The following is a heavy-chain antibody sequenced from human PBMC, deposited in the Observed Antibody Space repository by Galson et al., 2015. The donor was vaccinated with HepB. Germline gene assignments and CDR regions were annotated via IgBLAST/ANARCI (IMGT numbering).Heavy chain of an antibody. Sequence: SVKVSCKASGDRFSSFSISWLRQAPGEGLEWMGGIIPMYGTSNRAQRFQGRLTITADESTSTTHMELSSLTSEDSAVYYCARLRYLEWSSFFDYWGQGTLVTVSS. CDR1: GDRFSSFS. CDR2: IIPMYGTS. D-gene: IGHD3-3*01. J-gene: IGHJ4*02. V-gene: IGHV1-69*13. CDR3: ARLRYLEWSSFFDY.